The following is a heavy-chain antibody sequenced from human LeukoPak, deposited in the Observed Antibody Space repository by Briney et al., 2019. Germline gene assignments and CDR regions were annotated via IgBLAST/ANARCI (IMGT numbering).Heavy chain of an antibody. CDR2: INPSGGST. CDR1: GYTFTGYY. J-gene: IGHJ4*02. Sequence: ASVKVSCKASGYTFTGYYMHWVRQAPGQGLEWMGRINPSGGSTSYAQKFQGRVTMTRDTSTSTVYMELSSLRSEDTAVYYCARDIRDYYDSSGYLPDYWGQGTLVTVSS. CDR3: ARDIRDYYDSSGYLPDY. V-gene: IGHV1-46*01. D-gene: IGHD3-22*01.